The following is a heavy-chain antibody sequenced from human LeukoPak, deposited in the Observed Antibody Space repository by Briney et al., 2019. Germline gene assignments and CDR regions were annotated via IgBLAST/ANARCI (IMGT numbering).Heavy chain of an antibody. CDR1: GFTFDDYT. CDR2: ISWDGGST. V-gene: IGHV3-43*01. D-gene: IGHD5-18*01. Sequence: GGSLRFSCAASGFTFDDYTMHGVRQAPGKGLEWVSLISWDGGSTYYADSVKGRFTISRDNSKNSLYLQMNSLRTEDTALYYCAKDMDTAMVLDYYYGMDVWGQGTTVAVSS. CDR3: AKDMDTAMVLDYYYGMDV. J-gene: IGHJ6*02.